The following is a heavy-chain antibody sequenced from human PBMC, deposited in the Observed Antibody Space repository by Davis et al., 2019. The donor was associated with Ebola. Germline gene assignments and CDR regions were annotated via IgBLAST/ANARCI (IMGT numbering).Heavy chain of an antibody. V-gene: IGHV4-30-4*01. Sequence: MPSETLSLTCTVSGGSISSDVYYWNWVRQPPGKGLEWIGYIYYSGSTYYNPSLKSRVSISVDTSNNPFSLKLDSVSAANPAVYYWARGEGDGILFGSWYFDLWGRGTLVTVSS. CDR3: ARGEGDGILFGSWYFDL. CDR1: GGSISSDVYY. J-gene: IGHJ2*01. CDR2: IYYSGST. D-gene: IGHD2-15*01.